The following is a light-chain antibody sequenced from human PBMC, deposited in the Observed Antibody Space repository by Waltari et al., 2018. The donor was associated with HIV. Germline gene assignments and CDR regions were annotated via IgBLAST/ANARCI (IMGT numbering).Light chain of an antibody. CDR1: RSDIGIYY. CDR2: RNN. V-gene: IGLV1-47*01. Sequence: QSVLTQPPSASGTPGQGVTISCSGSRSDIGIYYVYWFQQLPGTAPKLLIYRNNQRPSGVPDRFSGSKSGTSASLAISGLRSEDEADYYCATWDDNLSGVVFGGGTKLTVL. J-gene: IGLJ2*01. CDR3: ATWDDNLSGVV.